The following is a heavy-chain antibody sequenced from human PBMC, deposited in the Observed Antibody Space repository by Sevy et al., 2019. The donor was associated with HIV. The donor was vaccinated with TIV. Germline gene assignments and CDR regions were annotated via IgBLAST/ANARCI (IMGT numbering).Heavy chain of an antibody. CDR1: GFTFSSYS. CDR3: ARDRVVPAAIELGYYYMDV. V-gene: IGHV3-21*01. CDR2: ISSSSSYI. J-gene: IGHJ6*03. Sequence: GGSLRLSCAASGFTFSSYSMNWVRQAPGKGLEWVSSISSSSSYIYYADSVKGRFTISRDNAKNSLYLQMNSLRAEDMAAYYWARDRVVPAAIELGYYYMDVWGKGTTVTVS. D-gene: IGHD2-2*01.